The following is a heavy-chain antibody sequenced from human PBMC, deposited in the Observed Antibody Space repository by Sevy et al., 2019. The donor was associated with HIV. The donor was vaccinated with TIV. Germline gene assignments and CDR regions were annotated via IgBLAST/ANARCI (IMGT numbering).Heavy chain of an antibody. CDR3: ARDNQYYFDY. Sequence: GGSLRLSCAASGFTFSSYWMHWVRQAPGKGLGWVSRINSDGSSTSYADSVKGRFTISRDNAKNTLYLQMNSLRAEDTAVYYCARDNQYYFDYWGQGTLVTVSS. V-gene: IGHV3-74*01. CDR1: GFTFSSYW. CDR2: INSDGSST. J-gene: IGHJ4*02.